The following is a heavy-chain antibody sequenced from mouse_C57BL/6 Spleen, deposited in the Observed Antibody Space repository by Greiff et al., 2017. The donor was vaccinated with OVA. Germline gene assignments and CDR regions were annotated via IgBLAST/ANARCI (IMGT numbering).Heavy chain of an antibody. D-gene: IGHD1-1*01. CDR1: GYAFSSYW. CDR3: ARSPNYGSSGGFAY. Sequence: VQLQQSGAELVKPGASVKISCKASGYAFSSYWMNWVKQRPGKGLEWIGQIYPGDGDTNYNGKFKGKATLTADKSSSTAYMQLSSLTSEDSAVYFCARSPNYGSSGGFAYWGQGTLVTVSA. J-gene: IGHJ3*01. CDR2: IYPGDGDT. V-gene: IGHV1-80*01.